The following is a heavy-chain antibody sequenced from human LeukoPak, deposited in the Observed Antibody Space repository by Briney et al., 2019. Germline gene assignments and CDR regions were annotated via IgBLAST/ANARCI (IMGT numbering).Heavy chain of an antibody. Sequence: PGGSLRLSCAASGFTFSSYSMNWVRRAPGKGLEWVSYISGSSSTIYYADSVKGRFTISRDNAKNSLHLQMNSLRDEDTAVYYCARGLGRGEPDDYWGQGALVTVSS. J-gene: IGHJ4*02. CDR3: ARGLGRGEPDDY. D-gene: IGHD3-16*01. CDR2: ISGSSSTI. CDR1: GFTFSSYS. V-gene: IGHV3-48*02.